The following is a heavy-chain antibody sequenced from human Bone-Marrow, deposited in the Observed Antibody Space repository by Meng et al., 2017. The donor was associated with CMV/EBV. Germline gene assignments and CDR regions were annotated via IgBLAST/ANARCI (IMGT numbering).Heavy chain of an antibody. Sequence: SETLSLTCAVSGGSISSSNWWSWVRQPPGKGLEWIGEIYHSGSTNYNPSLKSRVTISVDKSKNQFSLKLSSVTAADTAVYYCARVGTTRRIYGMDVWGQGTTVTVSS. CDR1: GGSISSSNW. J-gene: IGHJ6*02. D-gene: IGHD1-14*01. CDR2: IYHSGST. CDR3: ARVGTTRRIYGMDV. V-gene: IGHV4-4*02.